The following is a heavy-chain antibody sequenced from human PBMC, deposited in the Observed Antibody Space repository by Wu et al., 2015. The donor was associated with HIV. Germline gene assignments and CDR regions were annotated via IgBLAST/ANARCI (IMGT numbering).Heavy chain of an antibody. CDR2: IVPILGTT. V-gene: IGHV1-69*11. Sequence: QVHLLQSGPAVKKPGSSVKVACKASGGTLNNHIFNWVRQAPGQGLEWMGRIVPILGTTTYAQKFQGRVTITADESTRTAYMDLTSLRLEDTAVYYCATTGATVVVMDALDMWGQGTMVTVSS. J-gene: IGHJ3*02. D-gene: IGHD3-22*01. CDR1: GGTLNNHI. CDR3: ATTGATVVVMDALDM.